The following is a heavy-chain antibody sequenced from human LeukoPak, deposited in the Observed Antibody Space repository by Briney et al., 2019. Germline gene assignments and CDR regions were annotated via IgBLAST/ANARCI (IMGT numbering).Heavy chain of an antibody. CDR2: INSDGSST. V-gene: IGHV3-74*01. CDR1: GFNFRNYW. Sequence: PGGSLRLSCAASGFNFRNYWMHWVRQAPGKGLVWVSRINSDGSSTSYADSVKGRFTISRDNAENTLYLQINSLRAEDTAVYYCATDEAATGRLDYWRQGTLVTDSS. D-gene: IGHD1-1*01. J-gene: IGHJ4*02. CDR3: ATDEAATGRLDY.